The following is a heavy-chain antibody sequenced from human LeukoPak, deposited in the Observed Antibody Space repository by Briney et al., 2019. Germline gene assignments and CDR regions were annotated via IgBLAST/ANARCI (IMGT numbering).Heavy chain of an antibody. Sequence: PGGSLRLSCAASGFTFSGYAMNWVRQAPGKGLEWVSAISGGGGTTYFADSVKGRFTISRDNSKNTLYLQMNSLRAEDTAVYYCAKDRGSGWYLLDYWGQGTLVTVSS. V-gene: IGHV3-23*01. CDR2: ISGGGGTT. J-gene: IGHJ4*02. D-gene: IGHD6-19*01. CDR1: GFTFSGYA. CDR3: AKDRGSGWYLLDY.